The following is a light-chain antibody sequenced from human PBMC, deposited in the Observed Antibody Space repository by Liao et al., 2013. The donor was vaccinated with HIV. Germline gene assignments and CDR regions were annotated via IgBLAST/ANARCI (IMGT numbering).Light chain of an antibody. V-gene: IGLV3-9*01. Sequence: SYELTQPPSVSVAPGKTARITCGGINIGSKTVHWYQQKPGQAPVLVIYQDSKRPSGIPERFSGSNSGNTATLTISGTQAMDEADYYCQAWDSSTSWVFGGGTKLTVL. CDR3: QAWDSSTSWV. CDR1: NIGSKT. CDR2: QDS. J-gene: IGLJ3*02.